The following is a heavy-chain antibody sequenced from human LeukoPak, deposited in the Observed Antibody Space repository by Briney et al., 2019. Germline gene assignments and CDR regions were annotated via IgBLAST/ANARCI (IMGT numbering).Heavy chain of an antibody. J-gene: IGHJ4*02. CDR1: GFSLSTSGAR. V-gene: IGHV2-5*02. CDR2: IYCDDDK. Sequence: SGPTLVKPPHPLTLTCTFSGFSLSTSGARVGWIREPSGKVLEWVALIYCDDDKRYSPSLKSRLTITKDTSKNQVVLTMTNMNPVDTATYYCARQGHYGSGDYYFDYWGQGTLVTVSS. CDR3: ARQGHYGSGDYYFDY. D-gene: IGHD3-10*01.